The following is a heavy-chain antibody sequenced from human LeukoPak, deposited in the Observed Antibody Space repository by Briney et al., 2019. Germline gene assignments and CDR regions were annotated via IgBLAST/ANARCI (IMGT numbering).Heavy chain of an antibody. CDR3: ARSRSLHDY. Sequence: GGSLRLSCAASGFTFSSYWMSWVRQAPGKGLEWVANINQDGSEKYYVDSVKGRFTISRDNAKNSLYLQMNSLGTEDTALYYCARSRSLHDYLGQGTLVTVSS. CDR1: GFTFSSYW. CDR2: INQDGSEK. V-gene: IGHV3-7*01. J-gene: IGHJ4*02.